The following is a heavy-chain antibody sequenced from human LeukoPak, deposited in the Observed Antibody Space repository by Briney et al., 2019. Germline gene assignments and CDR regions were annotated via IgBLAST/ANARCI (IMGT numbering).Heavy chain of an antibody. D-gene: IGHD4-17*01. V-gene: IGHV3-21*01. CDR1: GFTFSSYS. J-gene: IGHJ4*02. CDR2: ISSSSSYI. CDR3: AKDYGDYDGLFDY. Sequence: GGSLRLSCAASGFTFSSYSMNWVRQAPGKGLEWVSSISSSSSYIYYADSVKGRFTISRDNSKNTLYLQMNSLRAEDTAVYYCAKDYGDYDGLFDYWGQGTLVTVSS.